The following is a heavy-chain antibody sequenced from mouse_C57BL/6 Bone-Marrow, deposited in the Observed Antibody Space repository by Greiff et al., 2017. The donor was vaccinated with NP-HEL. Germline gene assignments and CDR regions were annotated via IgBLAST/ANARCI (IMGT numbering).Heavy chain of an antibody. CDR3: ERYYYGSSPSYWYCDV. V-gene: IGHV1-4*01. CDR1: GYTFTSYT. J-gene: IGHJ1*03. D-gene: IGHD1-1*01. CDR2: ITPSSGYP. Sequence: QVQLQQSGAELASPVASVTMSCKASGYTFTSYTMHWVNQRPGQGLDWIGYITPSSGYPKYNQKFKDKATLTADTSSSTADMQLSSLTSEDSAVYYCERYYYGSSPSYWYCDVWGTGTTVTGSS.